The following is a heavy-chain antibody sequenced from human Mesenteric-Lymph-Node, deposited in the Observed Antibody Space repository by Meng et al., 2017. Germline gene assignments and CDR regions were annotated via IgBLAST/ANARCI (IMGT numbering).Heavy chain of an antibody. V-gene: IGHV4-30-4*01. J-gene: IGHJ4*02. D-gene: IGHD4-17*01. CDR2: IYNSGST. CDR3: ARGPTTYFDY. CDR1: GGSISSGDYY. Sequence: VQLQGSGPGLLKPSQILSLTCTVSGGSISSGDYYWSWIRQPPGKGLEWIGYIYNSGSTYYNPSLKSRVTISVDTSKNQFSLKLRFVTAADTAVYYCARGPTTYFDYWGQGTLVTVSS.